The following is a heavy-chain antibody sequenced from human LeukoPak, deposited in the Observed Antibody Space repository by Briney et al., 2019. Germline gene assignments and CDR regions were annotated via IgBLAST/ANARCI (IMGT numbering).Heavy chain of an antibody. Sequence: SETLSLTRTVSGGSISSYYWSWLRQPPGKGRVWIGYIYYSGSKSYNPSLKSRVTIPVDTSKNQFSLKLSSVTAADTGVYYCARFFEPAAFSDAFDIWGQGTMVTVSS. CDR2: IYYSGSK. D-gene: IGHD2-2*01. CDR3: ARFFEPAAFSDAFDI. CDR1: GGSISSYY. V-gene: IGHV4-59*08. J-gene: IGHJ3*02.